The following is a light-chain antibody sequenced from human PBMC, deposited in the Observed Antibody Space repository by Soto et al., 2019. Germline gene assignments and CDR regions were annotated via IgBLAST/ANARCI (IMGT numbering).Light chain of an antibody. CDR3: QQLSRYPLT. V-gene: IGKV1-9*01. CDR1: QALSNY. Sequence: DSQLTQSPSVLSASVGDTFTITCRASQALSNYLAWYQQKPGKAPDILSYSASTLQSGVPSRFRGSGSETEFSLTIRALKPEDFETYYCQQLSRYPLTFGGGTKVDIK. CDR2: SAS. J-gene: IGKJ4*01.